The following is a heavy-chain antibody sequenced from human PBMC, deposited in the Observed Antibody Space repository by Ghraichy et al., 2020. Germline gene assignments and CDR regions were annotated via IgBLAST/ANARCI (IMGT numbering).Heavy chain of an antibody. CDR2: IYSSGST. Sequence: SQTLSLTCTVSGGSINSYYWSWIRQPPGKGLEWIGYIYSSGSTNYNPSLKSRVTISVDTSKNQFSLKLSSVTAADTAVYYCARLCGLRSGGSCQPYDAFDIWGQGTMVTVSS. V-gene: IGHV4-59*08. CDR1: GGSINSYY. CDR3: ARLCGLRSGGSCQPYDAFDI. J-gene: IGHJ3*02. D-gene: IGHD2-15*01.